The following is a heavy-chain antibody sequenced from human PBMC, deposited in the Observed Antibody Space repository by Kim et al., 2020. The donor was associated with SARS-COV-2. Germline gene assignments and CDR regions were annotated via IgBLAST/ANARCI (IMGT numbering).Heavy chain of an antibody. V-gene: IGHV3-33*01. CDR1: GFTFSSYG. J-gene: IGHJ2*01. CDR2: IWYDGSNK. CDR3: ARDWRLGYCYFDL. Sequence: GGSLRLSCAASGFTFSSYGMHWVRQAPGKGLEWVAVIWYDGSNKYYADSVKGRFTISRDNSKNTLYLQMNSLRAEDTAVYYCARDWRLGYCYFDLWGRGTLVTVSS. D-gene: IGHD2-21*02.